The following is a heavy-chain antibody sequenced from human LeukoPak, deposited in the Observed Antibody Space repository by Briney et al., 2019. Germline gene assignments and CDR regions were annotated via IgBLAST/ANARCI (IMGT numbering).Heavy chain of an antibody. CDR3: ARQTAMGRSGDY. CDR2: INHSGST. Sequence: PSETLSLTCAVYGGSFSGYYWSWIRQPPGKGLEWIGEINHSGSTNYNPSLKSRVTISVDTSKNQFSLKLSSVTAADTAMYYCARQTAMGRSGDYWGQGTLVTVSS. J-gene: IGHJ4*02. D-gene: IGHD5-18*01. CDR1: GGSFSGYY. V-gene: IGHV4-34*01.